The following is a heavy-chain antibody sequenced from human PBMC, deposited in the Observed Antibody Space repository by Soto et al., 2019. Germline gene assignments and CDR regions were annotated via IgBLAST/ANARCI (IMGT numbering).Heavy chain of an antibody. CDR1: GFTFSSYW. CDR3: ARVSNYESGDCYSQFDF. CDR2: IKQDGSEK. J-gene: IGHJ4*02. Sequence: GGSLRLSCAASGFTFSSYWMSWVRQAPGKGLEWVANIKQDGSEKYYVDSVKGRFTISRDNAKNTLYLQVNSLRADDTAVYFSARVSNYESGDCYSQFDFWGQGALVTVSS. V-gene: IGHV3-7*02. D-gene: IGHD2-21*02.